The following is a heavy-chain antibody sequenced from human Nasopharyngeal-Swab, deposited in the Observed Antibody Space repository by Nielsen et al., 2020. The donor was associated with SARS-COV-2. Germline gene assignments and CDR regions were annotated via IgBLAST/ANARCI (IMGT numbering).Heavy chain of an antibody. D-gene: IGHD2-2*01. Sequence: WIRQPPGKGLEWIGYIYYSGSTYYNPSLKSRVTISVDTSKNQFSLKLSSVTAADTAMYYCARVFWGYCSSTSCSIYYYYYYMDVWGKGTTVTVSS. CDR2: IYYSGST. CDR3: ARVFWGYCSSTSCSIYYYYYYMDV. J-gene: IGHJ6*03. V-gene: IGHV4-31*02.